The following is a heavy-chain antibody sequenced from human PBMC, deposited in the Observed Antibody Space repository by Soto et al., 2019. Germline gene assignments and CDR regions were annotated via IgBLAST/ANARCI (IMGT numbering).Heavy chain of an antibody. J-gene: IGHJ4*02. CDR2: IWYDGSNK. V-gene: IGHV3-33*01. CDR3: ARVEYYYGSGADY. D-gene: IGHD3-10*01. CDR1: GFTFSSYG. Sequence: QVQLVESGGGVVQPGRSLRLSCAASGFTFSSYGMHWVRQAPGKGLEWVAVIWYDGSNKYYADSVKGRFTISRDNSKNTLYLQMHSLRAEDTAVYYCARVEYYYGSGADYWGQGTLVTVSS.